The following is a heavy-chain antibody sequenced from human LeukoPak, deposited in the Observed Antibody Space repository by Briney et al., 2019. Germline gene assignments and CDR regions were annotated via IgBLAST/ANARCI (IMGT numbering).Heavy chain of an antibody. CDR1: GGTFSSYA. Sequence: ASVKVSCKASGGTFSSYAISWVRQAPGQGLEWMGGIIPIFGTANYAQKFQGRVTITADESTSTAYMELSSLRSEDTAVYYCSTYYYGSSGYYSFDYWGQGTLVTVSS. J-gene: IGHJ4*02. V-gene: IGHV1-69*13. D-gene: IGHD3-22*01. CDR2: IIPIFGTA. CDR3: STYYYGSSGYYSFDY.